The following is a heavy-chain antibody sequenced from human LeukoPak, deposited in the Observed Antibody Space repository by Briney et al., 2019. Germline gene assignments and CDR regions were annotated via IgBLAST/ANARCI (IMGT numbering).Heavy chain of an antibody. CDR1: GFTFISYA. D-gene: IGHD6-19*01. J-gene: IGHJ6*02. Sequence: PGGSLRVSCAASGFTFISYAMSWVRQARGKGLEWVSAISGSGGSTYYADSVKGRFTISRDNSKNTLYLQMNSLRAEDTAVYYCANAVAGPYYYYYGMDVWGQGTTVTVSS. CDR3: ANAVAGPYYYYYGMDV. CDR2: ISGSGGST. V-gene: IGHV3-23*01.